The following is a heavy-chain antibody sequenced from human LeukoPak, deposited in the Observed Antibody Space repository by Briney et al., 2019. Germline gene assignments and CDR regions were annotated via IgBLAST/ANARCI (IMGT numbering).Heavy chain of an antibody. CDR2: IRYDGSNK. CDR1: GFTFSSYG. Sequence: GGSLRLSCAASGFTFSSYGMHWVRQAPGKGLEWVAFIRYDGSNKYYADSVKGRFTISRDNSKNTLYLQMNSLRVEDTAVYYCAKDHKYRIAAAGRGWYFDYWGQGTLVTVSS. CDR3: AKDHKYRIAAAGRGWYFDY. D-gene: IGHD6-13*01. J-gene: IGHJ4*02. V-gene: IGHV3-30*02.